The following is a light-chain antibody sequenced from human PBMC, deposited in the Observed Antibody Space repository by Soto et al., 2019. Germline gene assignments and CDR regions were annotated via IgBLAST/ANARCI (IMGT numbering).Light chain of an antibody. J-gene: IGKJ4*01. CDR1: QSVSSSY. Sequence: EIVLTQSPGTLSLSPGERATLSCRASQSVSSSYLAWYQQKPGQAPRLLIYDASTRASDIPARFSGSGSGTDFTLTISSLEPDDFAVYYCQHRANWPLTFGGGTKVDIK. CDR2: DAS. V-gene: IGKV3D-20*02. CDR3: QHRANWPLT.